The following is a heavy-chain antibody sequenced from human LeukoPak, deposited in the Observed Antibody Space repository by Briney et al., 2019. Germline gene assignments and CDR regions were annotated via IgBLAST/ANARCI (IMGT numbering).Heavy chain of an antibody. J-gene: IGHJ4*02. CDR1: GGSFSGYY. CDR2: INKCGST. D-gene: IGHD3-16*02. Sequence: SETLSLTCAVYGGSFSGYYWSWIRQPPGKGLEWIGEINKCGSTNYNPSFKSRVTIPVDKSKNQFSLRLSSVTAADTAVYYCARGKGYDYVWGSYRTRPFDYWGQGTLVTVSS. V-gene: IGHV4-34*01. CDR3: ARGKGYDYVWGSYRTRPFDY.